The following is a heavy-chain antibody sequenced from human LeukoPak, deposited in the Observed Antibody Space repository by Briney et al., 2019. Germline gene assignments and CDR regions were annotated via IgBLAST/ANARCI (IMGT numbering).Heavy chain of an antibody. J-gene: IGHJ5*02. Sequence: GGSLRLSCAASGFTSSSYEMNWVRQAPEKGLEWVSYISSSGSTIYYADSVKGRFTISRDNAKNSLYLQMNSLRAEDTAVYYCASHEYSSGPDWFDPWGQGTLVTVSS. CDR2: ISSSGSTI. CDR3: ASHEYSSGPDWFDP. CDR1: GFTSSSYE. V-gene: IGHV3-48*03. D-gene: IGHD6-19*01.